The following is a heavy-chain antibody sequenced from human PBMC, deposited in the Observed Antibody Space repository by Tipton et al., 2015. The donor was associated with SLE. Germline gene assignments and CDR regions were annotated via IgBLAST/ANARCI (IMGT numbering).Heavy chain of an antibody. CDR2: IYPGDSDT. CDR3: AKGKSGSYRDVFNI. D-gene: IGHD3-10*01. V-gene: IGHV5-51*03. Sequence: QLVQSGAEVKKPGESLKISCRGSGFTFTSYWIGWVRQLPGKGLEWMGIIYPGDSDTRYSLSFQGQVTISADKSITTAYLQWSSLKASDTAMYYCAKGKSGSYRDVFNIWGQGTMVTVSS. J-gene: IGHJ3*02. CDR1: GFTFTSYW.